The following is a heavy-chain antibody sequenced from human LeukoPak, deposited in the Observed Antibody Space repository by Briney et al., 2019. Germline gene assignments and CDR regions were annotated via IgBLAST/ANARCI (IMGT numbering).Heavy chain of an antibody. D-gene: IGHD3-22*01. CDR3: AREGLDTSDYYGSRLDY. CDR1: GYTFTTYY. J-gene: IGHJ4*02. Sequence: ASVKVSCKASGYTFTTYYMHWVRQAPGQGLEWMGIINPSDGSTSYAQKFQDRVTMTRDTSTSTVYMELSSLRSEDTAVHYCAREGLDTSDYYGSRLDYWGPGTLVTVSS. V-gene: IGHV1-46*01. CDR2: INPSDGST.